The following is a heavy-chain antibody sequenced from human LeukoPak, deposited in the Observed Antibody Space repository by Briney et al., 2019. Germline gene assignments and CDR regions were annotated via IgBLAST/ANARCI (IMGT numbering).Heavy chain of an antibody. Sequence: SETLSLTCTVSGYSISSGYYWGWIRQPPGKGLEWIGYIYHSGSTKYNPSLKSRVTISVDTSKNQFSLKLSSVTAADTAVYYCATKNTYSSSWYSVDYFDYWGQGTLVTVSS. CDR3: ATKNTYSSSWYSVDYFDY. J-gene: IGHJ4*02. D-gene: IGHD6-13*01. CDR2: IYHSGST. V-gene: IGHV4-38-2*02. CDR1: GYSISSGYY.